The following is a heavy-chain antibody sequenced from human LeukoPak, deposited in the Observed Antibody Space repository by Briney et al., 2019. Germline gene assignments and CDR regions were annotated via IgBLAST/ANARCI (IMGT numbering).Heavy chain of an antibody. CDR3: ARGQQYSGSSRWFDP. Sequence: SETLSLTCTVSGGSISSYYWSWIRQPPGKGLEWIGYIYYSGSTNYNPSLKSRVTISVDTSKNQFSLKLSSVTAADTAVYYCARGQQYSGSSRWFDPWGQGTLVTVSS. CDR1: GGSISSYY. J-gene: IGHJ5*02. V-gene: IGHV4-59*01. CDR2: IYYSGST. D-gene: IGHD6-6*01.